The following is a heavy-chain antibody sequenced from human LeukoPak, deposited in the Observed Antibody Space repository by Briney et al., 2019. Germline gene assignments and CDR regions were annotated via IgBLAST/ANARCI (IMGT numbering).Heavy chain of an antibody. CDR1: GASISSSNW. V-gene: IGHV4-4*02. CDR3: ARGEYYYYRSAYYGFDY. Sequence: CAVSGASISSSNWLSWGRQPPGKGLEWIGVIYHSGSTNYNPSLKSRVSISLPTSKNQFSLKLSSVTAADTAIYYCARGEYYYYRSAYYGFDYWGQGNLVTVSS. J-gene: IGHJ4*02. CDR2: IYHSGST. D-gene: IGHD3-22*01.